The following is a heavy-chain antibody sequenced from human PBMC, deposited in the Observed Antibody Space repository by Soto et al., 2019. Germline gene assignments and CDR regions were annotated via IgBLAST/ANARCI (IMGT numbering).Heavy chain of an antibody. CDR2: MQPSSGRT. CDR3: ARGVTAGVDY. D-gene: IGHD1-26*01. CDR1: GYSFTSLD. J-gene: IGHJ4*02. V-gene: IGHV1-8*01. Sequence: ASVKVSCKASGYSFTSLDINWVRQTSGQGLEWMGWMQPSSGRTGYAQKFQGRVTMTRDTSINTAYMELSSLTSDDTAFYYCARGVTAGVDYWGQGALVTVSS.